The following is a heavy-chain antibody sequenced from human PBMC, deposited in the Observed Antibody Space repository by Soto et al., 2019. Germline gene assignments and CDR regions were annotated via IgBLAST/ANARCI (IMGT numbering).Heavy chain of an antibody. J-gene: IGHJ5*02. CDR3: ARTLGSSSSGWFDP. D-gene: IGHD6-6*01. CDR2: ISAYNGNT. V-gene: IGHV1-18*04. CDR1: GYTFTNYY. Sequence: GASVKVSCKASGYTFTNYYISWGRQAPGQGLEWMGWISAYNGNTNYAQKVQGRVTMTTDTSTTTAYMELRSLRSDDTAVYYCARTLGSSSSGWFDPWGQGTLVTVSS.